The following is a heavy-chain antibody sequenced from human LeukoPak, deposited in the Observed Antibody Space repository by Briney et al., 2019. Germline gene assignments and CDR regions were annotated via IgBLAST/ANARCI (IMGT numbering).Heavy chain of an antibody. Sequence: GGSLRLSCAASGFTFSDYYMSWIRQAPGKGLEWVSYISSSGSTIYYADSVKGRFTISRGNAKNSLYLQMNSLRAEDTALYYCARGSNYYYYAMDVWGQGTTVTVSS. CDR2: ISSSGSTI. J-gene: IGHJ6*02. CDR3: ARGSNYYYYAMDV. CDR1: GFTFSDYY. V-gene: IGHV3-11*04.